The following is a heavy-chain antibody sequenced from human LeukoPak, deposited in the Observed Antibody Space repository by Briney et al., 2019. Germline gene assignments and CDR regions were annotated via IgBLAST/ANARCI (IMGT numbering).Heavy chain of an antibody. V-gene: IGHV4-4*07. Sequence: TSETLSLTCTVSGGSISSYYWSWIRQPAGKGLEWIGRIYTSGSTTYNPSLKSRVTMSVDTSKNQFSLKLSSVTAADTAVYYCARDFPNYYGSSGHTIDAFDIWGQGTMVTVSS. J-gene: IGHJ3*02. D-gene: IGHD3-22*01. CDR3: ARDFPNYYGSSGHTIDAFDI. CDR2: IYTSGST. CDR1: GGSISSYY.